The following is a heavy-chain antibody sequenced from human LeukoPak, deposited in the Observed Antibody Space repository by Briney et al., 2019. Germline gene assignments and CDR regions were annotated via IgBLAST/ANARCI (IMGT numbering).Heavy chain of an antibody. CDR1: GYTFTGYY. D-gene: IGHD6-19*01. V-gene: IGHV1-2*02. Sequence: GASVKVSCKASGYTFTGYYMHWVRQAPGQGLEWMGWINPNSGGTNYAQKFQGRVTMTRDTSISTAYMELSRLRSDDTAVYYCARIVAGINGWFDPWGQGTLVTVSS. J-gene: IGHJ5*02. CDR3: ARIVAGINGWFDP. CDR2: INPNSGGT.